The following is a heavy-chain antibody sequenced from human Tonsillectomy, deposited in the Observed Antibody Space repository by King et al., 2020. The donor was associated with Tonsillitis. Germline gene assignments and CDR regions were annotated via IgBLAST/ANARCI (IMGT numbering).Heavy chain of an antibody. Sequence: QLQESGPGLVRPSQTLSLTCTVSGGSISTVGYYWTWIRQPAGKGLEWIGRIFASGTTNLNPSLNSRVTMSVDTSKNQFSLKLGSVTAADTAVYYCAGGSEIVVLPGAIGGRFDPWGQGTQVTVSS. V-gene: IGHV4-61*02. CDR2: IFASGTT. CDR1: GGSISTVGYY. J-gene: IGHJ5*02. D-gene: IGHD2-2*01. CDR3: AGGSEIVVLPGAIGGRFDP.